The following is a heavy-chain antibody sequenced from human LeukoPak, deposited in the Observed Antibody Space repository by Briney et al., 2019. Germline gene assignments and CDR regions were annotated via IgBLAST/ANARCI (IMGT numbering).Heavy chain of an antibody. CDR2: INHSGST. CDR1: GGSFSGYY. D-gene: IGHD3-3*01. CDR3: ARGLTIFGVDYYYYGMDV. J-gene: IGHJ6*02. Sequence: SETLSLTCAVYGGSFSGYYWSWIRQPPGKGVEWIGEINHSGSTNYNPSLKSRVTISVDTSKNQFSLKLSSVTAADTAVYYCARGLTIFGVDYYYYGMDVWGQGTTVTVSS. V-gene: IGHV4-34*01.